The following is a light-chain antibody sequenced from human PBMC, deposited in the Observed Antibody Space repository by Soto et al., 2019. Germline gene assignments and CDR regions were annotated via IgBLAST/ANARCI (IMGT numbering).Light chain of an antibody. CDR1: QSVATN. V-gene: IGKV3-15*01. J-gene: IGKJ1*01. CDR3: QQYNNWPQT. CDR2: GAS. Sequence: EAVLTQSPGTLSVSPGERATLSCRASQSVATNLAWYQQRPGQAPRLLIYGASKRAVGLPARFSGSGSGTEFTLTITSLQSEDFAVYYCQQYNNWPQTFGQGTKVDIK.